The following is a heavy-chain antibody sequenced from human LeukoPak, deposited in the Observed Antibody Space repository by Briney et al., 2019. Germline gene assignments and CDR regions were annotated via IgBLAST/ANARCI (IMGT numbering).Heavy chain of an antibody. CDR1: GYTLTSYG. CDR2: ISAYNGNT. CDR3: ARDSGIAAAGTPFDY. Sequence: GASVKVSCKASGYTLTSYGISWVRQAPGQGLEWMGWISAYNGNTNYAQKLQGRVTMTTDTSTSTAYMELRSLRSDDTAVYYCARDSGIAAAGTPFDYWGQGTLVTVSS. V-gene: IGHV1-18*01. D-gene: IGHD6-13*01. J-gene: IGHJ4*02.